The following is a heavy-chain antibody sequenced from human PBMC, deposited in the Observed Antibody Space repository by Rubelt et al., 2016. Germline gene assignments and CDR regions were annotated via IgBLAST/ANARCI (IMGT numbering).Heavy chain of an antibody. V-gene: IGHV1-24*01. J-gene: IGHJ4*02. CDR1: GYTFPELS. Sequence: QVQLVQSGAEVKKPGASVKVSCKVSGYTFPELSMHWVRQAPGKGLEWTGGCDPEDGETIYAQRFQRRVTMTEDTSTDTAYMELSSLRSEDTAVYYCATGQYSSGCDYWGQGTLVTVSS. CDR2: CDPEDGET. D-gene: IGHD6-19*01. CDR3: ATGQYSSGCDY.